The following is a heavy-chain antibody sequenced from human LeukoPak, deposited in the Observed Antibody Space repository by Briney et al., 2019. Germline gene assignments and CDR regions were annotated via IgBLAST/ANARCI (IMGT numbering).Heavy chain of an antibody. Sequence: ASVKVSCKASGYTFTSYYMHWVRQAPGRGLEWMGIINPSGGSTSYAQKFQGRVTMTRDMSTSTVYMELSSLRSEDTAVYYCARDPTRVSGSSLFVHNWFDPWGQGTLVTVSS. D-gene: IGHD1-26*01. J-gene: IGHJ5*02. V-gene: IGHV1-46*01. CDR3: ARDPTRVSGSSLFVHNWFDP. CDR2: INPSGGST. CDR1: GYTFTSYY.